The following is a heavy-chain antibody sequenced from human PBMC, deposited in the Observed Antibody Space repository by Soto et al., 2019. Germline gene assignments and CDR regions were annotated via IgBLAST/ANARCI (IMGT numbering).Heavy chain of an antibody. D-gene: IGHD3-10*01. Sequence: GGSLRLSCAASGFTVSSNYMSWVRQAPGKGLEWVSVIYSGGSTYYADSVKGRFTISRDNSKNTLYLQMNSLRAEDTAVYYCARDKELLSQFSPHTGYYHYYYMDVWGKGTTVTVSS. V-gene: IGHV3-66*01. CDR3: ARDKELLSQFSPHTGYYHYYYMDV. J-gene: IGHJ6*03. CDR1: GFTVSSNY. CDR2: IYSGGST.